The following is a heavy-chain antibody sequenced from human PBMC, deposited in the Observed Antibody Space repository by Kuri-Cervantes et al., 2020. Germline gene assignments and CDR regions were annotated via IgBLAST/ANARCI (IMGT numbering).Heavy chain of an antibody. V-gene: IGHV4-38-2*01. CDR1: GLFISHGHY. Sequence: ESLKISCAVSGLFISHGHYWGWIRQPPGKGLEWIGSIYHTGSTYYNPSLKSRVTISVNTSKNQLSLKLSSVTAVDTAVYYCARINWGSGYYYMDVWGKGTTVTVSS. CDR3: ARINWGSGYYYMDV. CDR2: IYHTGST. J-gene: IGHJ6*03. D-gene: IGHD7-27*01.